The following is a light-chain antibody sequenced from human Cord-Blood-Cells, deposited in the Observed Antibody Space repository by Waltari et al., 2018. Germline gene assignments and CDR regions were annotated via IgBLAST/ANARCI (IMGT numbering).Light chain of an antibody. CDR2: GAS. Sequence: VLTQSPRTLSLSPGERATLSCRASKSVSSSYLAWYQQKPGQAPRLLIYGASSRATGIPDRFSGSGSGTDFTLTISRLEPEDFAVYYCQQYGSSPYTFGQGTKLEIK. J-gene: IGKJ2*01. CDR3: QQYGSSPYT. V-gene: IGKV3-20*01. CDR1: KSVSSSY.